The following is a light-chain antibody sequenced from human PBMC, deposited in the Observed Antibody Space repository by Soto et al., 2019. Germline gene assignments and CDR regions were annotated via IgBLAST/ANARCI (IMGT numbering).Light chain of an antibody. V-gene: IGLV2-11*01. Sequence: QSALTQPRSVSGSPGQSVTISCTGTSSDVGGYNYVSWYQHDPGKAPKLMISDVSKRPSGVPDRFSGSKSGNTAFLTISGLQAEDEADYYCCSYAGSYSRVFGGGTKLTVL. CDR1: SSDVGGYNY. CDR2: DVS. J-gene: IGLJ3*02. CDR3: CSYAGSYSRV.